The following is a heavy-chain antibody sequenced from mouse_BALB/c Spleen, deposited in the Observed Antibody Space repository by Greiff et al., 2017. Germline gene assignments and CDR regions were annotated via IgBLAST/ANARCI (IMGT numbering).Heavy chain of an antibody. D-gene: IGHD1-1*01. J-gene: IGHJ3*01. V-gene: IGHV2-9*02. Sequence: QVQLQQSGPGLVAPSQSLSITCTVSGFSLTSYGVHWVRQPPGKGLEWLGVIWAGGSTNYNSALMSRLSISKDNSKSQVFLKMNSLQTDDTAMYYCARGQYGSSLAWFAYWGQGTLVTVSA. CDR3: ARGQYGSSLAWFAY. CDR2: IWAGGST. CDR1: GFSLTSYG.